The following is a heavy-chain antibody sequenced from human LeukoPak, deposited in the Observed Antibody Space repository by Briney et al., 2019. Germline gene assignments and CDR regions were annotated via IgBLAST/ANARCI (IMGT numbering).Heavy chain of an antibody. D-gene: IGHD1-14*01. J-gene: IGHJ4*02. CDR3: TRDRSRAEDD. CDR1: GFTFSGQW. Sequence: GGSLRLSCAASGFTFSGQWMSWVRQAPGKGLEWVANINQGGSDKYYVDSVKGRFTTSRDNANNLLYLQMNSLRGEDTAVYYCTRDRSRAEDDWGQGTLVTVSS. CDR2: INQGGSDK. V-gene: IGHV3-7*01.